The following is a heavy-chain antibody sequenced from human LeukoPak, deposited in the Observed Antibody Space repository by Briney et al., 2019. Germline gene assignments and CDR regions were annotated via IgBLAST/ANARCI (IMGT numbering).Heavy chain of an antibody. CDR1: GYTFTGYY. Sequence: ASVKVSCKASGYTFTGYYMHWVRQAPGQGLEWMGIINPSGGSTSYAQKFQGRVTMTRDTSTSTVYMELSSLRSEDTAVYYCARGPRAAAGQNWFDPWGQGTLVTVSS. CDR3: ARGPRAAAGQNWFDP. J-gene: IGHJ5*02. V-gene: IGHV1-46*01. D-gene: IGHD6-13*01. CDR2: INPSGGST.